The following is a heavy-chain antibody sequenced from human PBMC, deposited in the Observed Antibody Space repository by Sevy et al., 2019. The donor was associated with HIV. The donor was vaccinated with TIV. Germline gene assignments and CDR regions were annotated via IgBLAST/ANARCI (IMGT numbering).Heavy chain of an antibody. J-gene: IGHJ6*02. CDR1: GYTFTGYY. CDR3: ARDKQLVDYYYGMDV. Sequence: ASVKVSCKASGYTFTGYYMHWVRQAPGQGLEWMGWINPNSGGTNYAQKFQGRVTMTRDTSISTAYMELSRLRSDDTAVYYCARDKQLVDYYYGMDVWGQGTTVTVSS. D-gene: IGHD6-13*01. V-gene: IGHV1-2*02. CDR2: INPNSGGT.